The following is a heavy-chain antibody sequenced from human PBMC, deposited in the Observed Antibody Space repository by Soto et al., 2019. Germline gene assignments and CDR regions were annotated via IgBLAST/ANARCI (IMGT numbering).Heavy chain of an antibody. CDR1: GGSFSGYY. V-gene: IGHV4-34*01. CDR3: AMEKVVVAATAGGMDV. Sequence: QVQLQQWGAGLLKPSETLSLTCAVYGGSFSGYYWSWIRQPPGKGLEWIAEINHSGSTNYNPSLKSRVTKSVNTSKNQFSLKLSSVTAADTAVYYCAMEKVVVAATAGGMDVWGQGTTVTVSS. J-gene: IGHJ6*02. D-gene: IGHD2-15*01. CDR2: INHSGST.